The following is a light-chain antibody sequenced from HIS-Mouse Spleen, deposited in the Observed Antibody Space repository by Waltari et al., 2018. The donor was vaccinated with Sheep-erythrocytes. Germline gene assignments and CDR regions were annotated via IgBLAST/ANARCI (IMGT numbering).Light chain of an antibody. CDR3: CSYAGSYNHV. V-gene: IGLV2-11*01. CDR1: SSDVGGYNY. CDR2: DVS. J-gene: IGLJ1*01. Sequence: QSALTQPRSVSGSPGQSVTISCTGTSSDVGGYNYVSWYQQHPGKAPNLMIYDVSTRPSGVPDRCSGSKSGKAASLTISGLQAEDEADYYCCSYAGSYNHVFATGTKVTVL.